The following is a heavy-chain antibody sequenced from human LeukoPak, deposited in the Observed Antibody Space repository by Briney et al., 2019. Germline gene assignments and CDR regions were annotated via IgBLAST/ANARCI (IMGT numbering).Heavy chain of an antibody. V-gene: IGHV4-39*01. CDR2: IYYSGTT. D-gene: IGHD2-15*01. J-gene: IGHJ5*02. CDR3: ARRYCSGGSCYSDTWFDP. CDR1: GGSISNSYYY. Sequence: PSETLSLTCTVSGGSISNSYYYWGWTRQPPGEALEWIGSIYYSGTTYYKPSLKSRVTISVDTSKNQFSLKLSSVTAADTAVYYCARRYCSGGSCYSDTWFDPWGQGTLVTVSS.